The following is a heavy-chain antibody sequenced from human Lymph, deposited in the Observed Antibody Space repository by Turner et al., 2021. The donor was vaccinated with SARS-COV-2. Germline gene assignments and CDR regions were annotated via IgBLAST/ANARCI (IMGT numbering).Heavy chain of an antibody. CDR3: ATLFTIPYYSDSSGYYTDY. V-gene: IGHV3-30*04. J-gene: IGHJ4*02. CDR1: GFTFSSYA. CDR2: ISYDGSNK. D-gene: IGHD3-22*01. Sequence: QVQLVESGGGVVKPGRSLRLSCAASGFTFSSYAMHWVRQAPGKGLEWVAVISYDGSNKYYADSVKGRFTISRDNSKNTLYLQVNSLRAEDTAVFYCATLFTIPYYSDSSGYYTDYWGQGTLVTVSS.